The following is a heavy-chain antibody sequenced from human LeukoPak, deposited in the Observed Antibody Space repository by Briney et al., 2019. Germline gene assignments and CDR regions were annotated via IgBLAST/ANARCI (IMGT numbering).Heavy chain of an antibody. D-gene: IGHD6-13*01. Sequence: GGSLRLSCPASGFTFSDYYMSWIRQAPGKGLEWVSYISYSGNTIYYADSVKGRFTISRDNAKNSLYLQMNSLRAEDTALYYCARVGRTMTAAGFGAFDIWGQGTMVTVSS. CDR1: GFTFSDYY. J-gene: IGHJ3*02. CDR3: ARVGRTMTAAGFGAFDI. V-gene: IGHV3-11*01. CDR2: ISYSGNTI.